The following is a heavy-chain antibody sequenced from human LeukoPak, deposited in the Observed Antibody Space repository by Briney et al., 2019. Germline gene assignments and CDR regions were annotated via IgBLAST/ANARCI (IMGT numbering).Heavy chain of an antibody. CDR2: ISYDGSNK. CDR1: GFTFSSYG. D-gene: IGHD3-10*01. J-gene: IGHJ6*02. CDR3: ARDEKLLWFGELTYYYGMDV. V-gene: IGHV3-30*03. Sequence: PGGSLRLSCAASGFTFSSYGMHWGRQAPGKGLEWVAVISYDGSNKYYADSVKGRFTISRDNSKNTLYLQMNSLRAEDTAVYYCARDEKLLWFGELTYYYGMDVWGQGTTVTVSS.